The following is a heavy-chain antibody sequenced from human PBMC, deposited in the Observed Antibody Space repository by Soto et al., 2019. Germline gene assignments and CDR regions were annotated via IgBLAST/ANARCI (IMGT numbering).Heavy chain of an antibody. D-gene: IGHD3-10*01. CDR2: LSGSGGST. V-gene: IGHV3-23*01. CDR1: GFSFIKYA. Sequence: EVQLLESGGGLVQPGGSLRLSCAASGFSFIKYAMSWVRQAPGKALEWVSGLSGSGGSTSSADSVKGRFAISRDNSRNTLYLQMNSLRDGDTAIYYCARGFSAGKGSPPDYWGQGTLVTVSS. CDR3: ARGFSAGKGSPPDY. J-gene: IGHJ4*02.